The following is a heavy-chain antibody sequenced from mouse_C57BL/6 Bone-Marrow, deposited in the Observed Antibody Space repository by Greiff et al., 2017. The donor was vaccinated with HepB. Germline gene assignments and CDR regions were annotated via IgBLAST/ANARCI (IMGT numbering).Heavy chain of an antibody. CDR1: GFSFNTYA. J-gene: IGHJ1*03. Sequence: EVNVVESGGGLVQPKGSLKLSCAASGFSFNTYAMNWVRQAPGKGLEWVARIRSKSNNYATYYADSVKDRFTISRDDSESMLYLQMNNLKTEDTAMYYCVRRDYGSSYGYFDVWGTGTTVTVSS. CDR2: IRSKSNNYAT. D-gene: IGHD1-1*01. CDR3: VRRDYGSSYGYFDV. V-gene: IGHV10-1*01.